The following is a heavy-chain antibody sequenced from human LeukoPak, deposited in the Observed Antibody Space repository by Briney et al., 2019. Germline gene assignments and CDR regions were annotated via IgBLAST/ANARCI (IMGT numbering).Heavy chain of an antibody. Sequence: SETLSLTCTVSGGSISTYYWSWIRQPPGKGLEWIGYIYYSGSTNYNPSLKSRVTISVDTSKNQFSLKLSSVTAADTAVYYCATNRLGYCSSTSCYSYWGQGTLVTVSS. CDR3: ATNRLGYCSSTSCYSY. J-gene: IGHJ4*02. V-gene: IGHV4-59*12. CDR2: IYYSGST. CDR1: GGSISTYY. D-gene: IGHD2-2*02.